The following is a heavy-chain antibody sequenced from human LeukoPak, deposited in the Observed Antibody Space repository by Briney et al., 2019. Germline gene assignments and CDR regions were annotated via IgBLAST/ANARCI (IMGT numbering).Heavy chain of an antibody. CDR1: GFTFSSYS. CDR3: ARDRGRYYDSRGFYWGYYFHS. J-gene: IGHJ4*02. CDR2: ISSSSSYI. D-gene: IGHD3-22*01. V-gene: IGHV3-21*04. Sequence: GGSLRLSCAASGFTFSSYSMNWVRQAPGKGLEWVSSISSSSSYIYYADSVQGRFTISRDNANNSLYLQMSSVRVDNKAVYYRARDRGRYYDSRGFYWGYYFHSWGQGILVTVST.